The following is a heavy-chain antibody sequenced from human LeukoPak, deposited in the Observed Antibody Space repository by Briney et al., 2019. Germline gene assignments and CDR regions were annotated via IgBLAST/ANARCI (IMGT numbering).Heavy chain of an antibody. V-gene: IGHV3-23*01. CDR3: AKEGGSTYYYDSSGYPY. CDR1: GFTFSSYA. D-gene: IGHD3-22*01. Sequence: GGSLRLSCAASGFTFSSYAMSWVRQAPGKGLEWVSAISGSGGSTYYADSVKGRFTISRDNSKNTLYLQMNSLRAEDTAVYYCAKEGGSTYYYDSSGYPYWGQGTLVTVSS. J-gene: IGHJ4*02. CDR2: ISGSGGST.